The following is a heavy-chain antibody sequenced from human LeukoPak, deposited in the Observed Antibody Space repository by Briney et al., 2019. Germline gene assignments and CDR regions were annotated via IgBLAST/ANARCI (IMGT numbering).Heavy chain of an antibody. CDR2: ISTSGSTI. Sequence: GGSLRLSCAASGFTFSDYYMSWIRQSPGNGLEWVSYISTSGSTIYYADSVKGRFTVSRDNAKNSPFLQMNSLRAEDTAVHYCARVVSENSGYQGYWGQGTLVTVSS. CDR3: ARVVSENSGYQGY. J-gene: IGHJ4*02. D-gene: IGHD3-22*01. V-gene: IGHV3-11*04. CDR1: GFTFSDYY.